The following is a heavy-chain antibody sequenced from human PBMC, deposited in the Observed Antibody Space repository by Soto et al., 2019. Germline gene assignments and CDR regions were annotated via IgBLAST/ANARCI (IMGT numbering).Heavy chain of an antibody. D-gene: IGHD3-22*01. V-gene: IGHV3-33*01. J-gene: IGHJ3*02. CDR2: IWYDGSNK. CDR1: GFTFSSYG. Sequence: GGSLRLSCAASGFTFSSYGMHWVRQAPGKGLEWVAVIWYDGSNKYYADSVKGRFTISRDNSKNTLYLQTNSLRAEDTAVYYCARDSLYYDSSGYPYAFDIWGQGIMVTVSS. CDR3: ARDSLYYDSSGYPYAFDI.